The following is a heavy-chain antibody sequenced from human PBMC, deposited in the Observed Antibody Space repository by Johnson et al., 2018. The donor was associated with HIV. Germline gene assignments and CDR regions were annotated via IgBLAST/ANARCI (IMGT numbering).Heavy chain of an antibody. CDR3: ARQRSAGPLDAFDI. CDR2: ISYDGSNK. D-gene: IGHD3-3*01. J-gene: IGHJ3*02. CDR1: GFTFSSYA. V-gene: IGHV3-30*04. Sequence: QVQLVESGGGVVQPGRSLRVSSTASGFTFSSYAMHWVRQAPGKGLEWVAVISYDGSNKDYADSVKGRFTISRDNSKNTLYLQMHGLRAEDTAVYYCARQRSAGPLDAFDIWGQGTMVTVSS.